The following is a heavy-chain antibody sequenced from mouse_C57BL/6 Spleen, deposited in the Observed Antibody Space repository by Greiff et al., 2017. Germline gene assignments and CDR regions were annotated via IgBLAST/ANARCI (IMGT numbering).Heavy chain of an antibody. D-gene: IGHD1-1*01. V-gene: IGHV1-7*01. Sequence: QVQLQQSGAELAKPGASVKLSCKASGYTFTSYWMHWVKQRPGQGLEWIGYINPSSGYTKYNQKFKDKATLTADTSSSTAYMQLSSLTYEESAVYYCARGTTVVDDYWGQGTTLTVSS. CDR2: INPSSGYT. J-gene: IGHJ2*01. CDR3: ARGTTVVDDY. CDR1: GYTFTSYW.